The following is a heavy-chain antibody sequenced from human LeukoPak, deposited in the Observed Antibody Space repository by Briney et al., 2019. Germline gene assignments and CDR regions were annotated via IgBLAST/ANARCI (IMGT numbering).Heavy chain of an antibody. D-gene: IGHD6-13*01. CDR1: GDSFTGNY. CDR2: IIPNSGGT. Sequence: ASVKVTCTASGDSFTGNYMNWVRQAPGQGLEWMGWIIPNSGGTNYAQKFQGWVIMIRDTTISTAFMELSRLRSYDTAVYYSAREKIAAAGTIHYDNGMDVWGKGTTVTASS. J-gene: IGHJ6*04. V-gene: IGHV1-2*04. CDR3: AREKIAAAGTIHYDNGMDV.